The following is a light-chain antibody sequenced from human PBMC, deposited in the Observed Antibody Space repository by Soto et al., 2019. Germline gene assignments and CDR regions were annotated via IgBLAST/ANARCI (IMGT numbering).Light chain of an antibody. J-gene: IGKJ1*01. Sequence: EFVLTQSPGTLSLSPGERATLSCRASQTVRNNYLAWYQQKPGQAPRLLIYDTSTRATGVPTRFSGSGSGTDFTLTISRLEPEDFAVYYCQQYGSSPRTFGQGTKVDIK. CDR1: QTVRNNY. CDR2: DTS. CDR3: QQYGSSPRT. V-gene: IGKV3-20*01.